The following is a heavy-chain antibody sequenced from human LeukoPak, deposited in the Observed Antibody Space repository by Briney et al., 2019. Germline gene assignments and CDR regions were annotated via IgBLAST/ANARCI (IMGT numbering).Heavy chain of an antibody. Sequence: SETLSLTCAVYGGSFSGYYWSWIRPPPGKGLEWIGEINHSGSTNYNPSLQSRGTISVDTSKNQFSLKLGSLTAADTAVYYCARGGLRGVDYWGQGTLVTVSS. V-gene: IGHV4-34*01. D-gene: IGHD4-17*01. J-gene: IGHJ4*02. CDR3: ARGGLRGVDY. CDR2: INHSGST. CDR1: GGSFSGYY.